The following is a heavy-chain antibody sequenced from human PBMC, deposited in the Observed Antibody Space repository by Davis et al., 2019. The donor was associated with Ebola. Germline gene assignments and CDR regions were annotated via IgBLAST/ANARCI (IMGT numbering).Heavy chain of an antibody. V-gene: IGHV3-7*01. Sequence: GESLKISCAASGFTFSSYWMSWVRQAPGKGLEWVANIKQDGSEKYYVDSVKGRFTISRDNAKNSLYLQMNSLRAEDTAVYYCAAGDSSSFWNYWGQGTLVTVSS. CDR1: GFTFSSYW. J-gene: IGHJ4*02. D-gene: IGHD6-13*01. CDR3: AAGDSSSFWNY. CDR2: IKQDGSEK.